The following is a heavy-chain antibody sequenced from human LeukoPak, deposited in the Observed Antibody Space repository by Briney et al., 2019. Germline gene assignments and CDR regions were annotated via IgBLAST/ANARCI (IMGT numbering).Heavy chain of an antibody. J-gene: IGHJ4*02. CDR2: IKQDGSAK. Sequence: PGGSLRLSCAASGFTFNRYWMSWVRQAPGKELQWVANIKQDGSAKYYVDSVKGRFTISRDNSKNTLFLQMDSLRAEDTAVYYCAKDPNRYDSSIYYCAYWGQGTLVTVSS. CDR1: GFTFNRYW. V-gene: IGHV3-7*01. CDR3: AKDPNRYDSSIYYCAY. D-gene: IGHD3-22*01.